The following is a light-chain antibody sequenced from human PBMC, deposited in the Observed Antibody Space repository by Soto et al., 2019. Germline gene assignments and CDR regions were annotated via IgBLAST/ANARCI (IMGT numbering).Light chain of an antibody. CDR2: SAS. J-gene: IGKJ3*01. Sequence: DIQMTQSPSSLSASVGDRVTLACRASQGIGNSLAWYQQKPGRVPQLLIYSASTLQSGVPSRFSARGSGTYFTLTINNLQPDDVATYYCQRYDNHRLTFGPGT. CDR1: QGIGNS. CDR3: QRYDNHRLT. V-gene: IGKV1-27*01.